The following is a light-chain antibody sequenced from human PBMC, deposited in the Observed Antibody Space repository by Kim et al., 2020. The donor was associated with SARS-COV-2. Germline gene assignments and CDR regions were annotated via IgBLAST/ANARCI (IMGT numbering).Light chain of an antibody. J-gene: IGLJ3*02. CDR2: NTN. Sequence: GGTVTLTCGSSPGPVTGGHFPNWFQQKPGQAPRALISNTNNRHSWTPARFSGSLLGDKAALTLSGVQPEDEADYHCLLYFGGGQRVFGGGTQLTVL. V-gene: IGLV7-43*01. CDR1: PGPVTGGHF. CDR3: LLYFGGGQRV.